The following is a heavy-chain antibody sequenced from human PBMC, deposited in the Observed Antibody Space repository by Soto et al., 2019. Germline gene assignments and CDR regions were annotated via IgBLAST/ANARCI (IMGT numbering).Heavy chain of an antibody. J-gene: IGHJ4*02. Sequence: LETLSPTRTVSGGSLSRYYWSWIRQPPGKGLEWIGYIYYSGSTNYNPSLKSRVTISVDTSKNQFSLKLSSVTAADTAVYYCARSDGRYWGQGTLVTVSS. V-gene: IGHV4-59*01. CDR3: ARSDGRY. CDR2: IYYSGST. CDR1: GGSLSRYY.